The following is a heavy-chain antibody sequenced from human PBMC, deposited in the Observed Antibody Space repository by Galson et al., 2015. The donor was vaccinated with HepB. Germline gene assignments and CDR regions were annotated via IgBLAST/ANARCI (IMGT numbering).Heavy chain of an antibody. V-gene: IGHV3-74*01. CDR2: INSDGSST. CDR3: ARNWFGEMGMDV. CDR1: GFTFSSYW. D-gene: IGHD3-10*01. Sequence: SLRLSCAASGFTFSSYWMHWVRQAPGKGLVWVSRINSDGSSTSYADSVKGRFTISRDNAKNTLYLQMNSLRAEDTAVYYCARNWFGEMGMDVWGQGTTVTVSS. J-gene: IGHJ6*02.